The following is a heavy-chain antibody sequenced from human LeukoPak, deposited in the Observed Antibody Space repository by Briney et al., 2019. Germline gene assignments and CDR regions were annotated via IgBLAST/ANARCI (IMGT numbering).Heavy chain of an antibody. CDR1: GFTFSSGA. CDR3: AKNGAREQLGFGRGSPQYYFDY. V-gene: IGHV3-23*01. J-gene: IGHJ4*02. CDR2: ISGSGGST. Sequence: GGSLRLSCAASGFTFSSGAMSWVRQAPGKGLEWVSAISGSGGSTYYADSVKGRFTISRDNSKNTLYLQMNSLRVEDTAVYYCAKNGAREQLGFGRGSPQYYFDYWGQGTLVTVSS. D-gene: IGHD6-6*01.